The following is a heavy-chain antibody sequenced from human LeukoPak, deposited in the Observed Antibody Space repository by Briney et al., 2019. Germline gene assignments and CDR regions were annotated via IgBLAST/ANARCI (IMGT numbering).Heavy chain of an antibody. CDR2: VYQTGHT. V-gene: IGHV4-59*02. J-gene: IGHJ4*02. CDR3: ARHRLGHLLDS. CDR1: GDSVSGYY. Sequence: SETLSLTCSVSGDSVSGYYWSWIRQPPGKGLEWIGYVYQTGHTHYSPSLKSRVTVSLDTSRNKVSLRVSSVTAADTAVYYCARHRLGHLLDSWGQGILVVVSS.